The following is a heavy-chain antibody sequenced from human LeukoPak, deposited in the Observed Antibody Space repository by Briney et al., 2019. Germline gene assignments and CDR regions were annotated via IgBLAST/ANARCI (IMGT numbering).Heavy chain of an antibody. D-gene: IGHD2-8*02. Sequence: AGGSLRLSCAASGFTFSSYAMHWVRQAPGKGLEWVTVISYHARDQFYADSVKGRLTVSRDNSKNTLYLQMNSLRAEDSAVYYCAAQPCSGGVCYLDYWGQGTLVTVSS. CDR2: ISYHARDQ. CDR3: AAQPCSGGVCYLDY. J-gene: IGHJ4*02. CDR1: GFTFSSYA. V-gene: IGHV3-30*04.